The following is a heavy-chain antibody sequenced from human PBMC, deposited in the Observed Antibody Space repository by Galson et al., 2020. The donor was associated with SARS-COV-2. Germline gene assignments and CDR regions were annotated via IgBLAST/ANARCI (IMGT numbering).Heavy chain of an antibody. Sequence: SETLSLTCTVSGGSISSGSYYWSWIRQPAGKGLEWIGRIHTGVNTNYNPSLKSRVTISVDTSKNQFSLKLSSVTAADTAVYYCARESRWDLYFDHWGQGTLVTVSS. V-gene: IGHV4-61*02. CDR3: ARESRWDLYFDH. D-gene: IGHD1-26*01. CDR1: GGSISSGSYY. J-gene: IGHJ4*02. CDR2: IHTGVNT.